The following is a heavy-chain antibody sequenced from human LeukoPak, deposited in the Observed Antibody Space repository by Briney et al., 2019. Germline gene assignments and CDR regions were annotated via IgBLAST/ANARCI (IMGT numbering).Heavy chain of an antibody. CDR3: VREAGYCASVCLKSNWFDP. CDR1: GFPFSNHA. V-gene: IGHV3-23*01. D-gene: IGHD2-21*02. Sequence: GGFLRLSCAASGFPFSNHAMSWVRQPPGKGLEWVSAISNGNTYYADSVRGRFTISRDDSKNMVYLQMNSLRDEDTALYYCVREAGYCASVCLKSNWFDPWGQGTLVTVS. J-gene: IGHJ5*02. CDR2: ISNGNT.